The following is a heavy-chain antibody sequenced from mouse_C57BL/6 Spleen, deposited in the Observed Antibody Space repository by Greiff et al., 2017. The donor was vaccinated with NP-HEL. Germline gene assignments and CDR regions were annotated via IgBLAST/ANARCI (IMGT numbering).Heavy chain of an antibody. CDR3: ARDQSYYDYDRYWYFDV. V-gene: IGHV3-6*01. Sequence: EVQLVESGPGLVKPSQSLSLTCSVTGYSITSGYYWNWIRQFPGNKLEWMGYISYDGSNNYNPSLKNRISITRDTSKNQFFLKLNSVTTEDTATYYCARDQSYYDYDRYWYFDVWGTGTTVTVSS. D-gene: IGHD2-4*01. J-gene: IGHJ1*03. CDR2: ISYDGSN. CDR1: GYSITSGYY.